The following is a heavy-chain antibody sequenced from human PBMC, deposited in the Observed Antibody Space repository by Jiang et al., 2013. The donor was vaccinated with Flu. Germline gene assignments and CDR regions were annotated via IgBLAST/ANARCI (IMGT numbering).Heavy chain of an antibody. D-gene: IGHD6-6*01. CDR2: TYYRSKWYN. V-gene: IGHV6-1*01. J-gene: IGHJ4*02. Sequence: QTLSLTCAISGDSVSSNSAAWNWIRQSPSRGLEWLGRTYYRSKWYNDYAVSVKSRITINPDTSKNQFSLRLNSVTPEDTAVYYCARGGTAARNYYFDYWGQGTLVTVSS. CDR1: GDSVSSNSAA. CDR3: ARGGTAARNYYFDY.